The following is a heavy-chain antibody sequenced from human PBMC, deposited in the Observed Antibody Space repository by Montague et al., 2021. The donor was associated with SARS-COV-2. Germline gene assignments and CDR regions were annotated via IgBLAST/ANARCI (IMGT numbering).Heavy chain of an antibody. CDR1: GGSISSSSCY. J-gene: IGHJ4*02. CDR2: IYYSGST. V-gene: IGHV4-39*01. D-gene: IGHD1-26*01. Sequence: SETLSLTCTVSGGSISSSSCYWGWIRQPPGKGLEWIGSIYYSGSTYCNPSLKSRVTISVDTSKNQFSLKLSSVTAADTAVYYCVEIVGAADYWGQGTLVAVSS. CDR3: VEIVGAADY.